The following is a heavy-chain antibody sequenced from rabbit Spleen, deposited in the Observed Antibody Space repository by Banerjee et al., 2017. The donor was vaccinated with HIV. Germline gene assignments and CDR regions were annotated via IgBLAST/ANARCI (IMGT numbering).Heavy chain of an antibody. CDR1: GFSFSSNYW. D-gene: IGHD2-1*01. Sequence: QSLEESGGDLVKPGASLTLSCTASGFSFSSNYWISWVRQAPGKGLEWIARIYAASSGAAYATWAKGRFTISKTSSTTVTLQMTSLTAADTATYFCARGSATMTMVITGYYLNLWGQGTLVTVS. CDR2: IYAASSGA. J-gene: IGHJ4*01. CDR3: ARGSATMTMVITGYYLNL. V-gene: IGHV1S40*01.